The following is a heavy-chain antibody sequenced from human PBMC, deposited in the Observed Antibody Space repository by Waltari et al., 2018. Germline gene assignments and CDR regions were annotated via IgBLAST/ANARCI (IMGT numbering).Heavy chain of an antibody. D-gene: IGHD6-6*01. CDR1: GYSISSGYY. Sequence: QVQLQESGPGLVKPSETLSLTCAVSGYSISSGYYWGWIRQPPGKGLEWIGSIYHSGSTYYNPSRKSRVTISVDTSKNQFSLKLSSVTAADTAVYYCARGGSIAASPFDYWGQGTLVTVSS. CDR3: ARGGSIAASPFDY. V-gene: IGHV4-38-2*01. J-gene: IGHJ4*02. CDR2: IYHSGST.